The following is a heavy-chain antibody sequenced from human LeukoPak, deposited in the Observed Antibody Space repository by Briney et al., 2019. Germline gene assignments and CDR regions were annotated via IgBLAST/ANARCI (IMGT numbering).Heavy chain of an antibody. D-gene: IGHD3-22*01. V-gene: IGHV3-53*01. Sequence: GGXLRLSCAASGFTFSSNYMSWVRQAPGKGLEWVSVIYSGGSTYYADSVKGRFTISRDNSKNTLYLQMNSLRAEDTAVYYCARTYDSSGYYDYWGQGALVTVSS. CDR2: IYSGGST. CDR3: ARTYDSSGYYDY. J-gene: IGHJ4*02. CDR1: GFTFSSNY.